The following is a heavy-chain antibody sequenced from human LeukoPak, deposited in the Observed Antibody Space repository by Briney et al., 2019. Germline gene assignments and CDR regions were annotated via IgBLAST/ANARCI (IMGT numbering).Heavy chain of an antibody. CDR2: IHYRGST. V-gene: IGHV4-59*01. Sequence: PSETLSLTCTVSGGSISSYYWSWIRQPPGKGLEWIGYIHYRGSTNYNPSLKSRVTISVDTSKNQFSLKLSSLTAADTAAYYCARSVLGYSYGLHIDYWGQGTLVTVSS. D-gene: IGHD5-18*01. J-gene: IGHJ4*02. CDR1: GGSISSYY. CDR3: ARSVLGYSYGLHIDY.